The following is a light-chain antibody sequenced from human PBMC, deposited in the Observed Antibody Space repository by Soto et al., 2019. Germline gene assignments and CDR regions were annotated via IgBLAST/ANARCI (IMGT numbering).Light chain of an antibody. CDR1: QSISNY. V-gene: IGKV1-39*01. CDR3: QQSYSTPFT. Sequence: DIQMTQSPSSLSASVGDSVTITCRASQSISNYLNWYQQKPGKAPKLLVYAASSLQSGVPSRFSGSGSGTDFTLTISSLQPEDFETYYCQQSYSTPFTFGPGTTVDIK. J-gene: IGKJ3*01. CDR2: AAS.